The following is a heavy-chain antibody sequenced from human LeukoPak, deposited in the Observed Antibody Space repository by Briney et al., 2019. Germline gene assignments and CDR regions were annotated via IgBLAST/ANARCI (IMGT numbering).Heavy chain of an antibody. D-gene: IGHD2-2*02. CDR1: GGSFSGYY. CDR3: ARAIGVYAFDV. J-gene: IGHJ3*01. V-gene: IGHV4-34*01. Sequence: SETLSLTCAVYGGSFSGYYWSWIRQPPGKGLEWIGEINHSGSTNYNPSLKSRVTISVDTSKNHFSLILSSVTAADTAIYYCARAIGVYAFDVWGQGTMVTVSS. CDR2: INHSGST.